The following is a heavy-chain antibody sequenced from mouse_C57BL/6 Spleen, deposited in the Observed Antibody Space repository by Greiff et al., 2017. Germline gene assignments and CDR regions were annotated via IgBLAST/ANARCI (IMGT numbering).Heavy chain of an antibody. CDR1: GYTFTSYW. CDR3: AREDSSGYFDY. Sequence: QVQLQQPGAELVRPGSSVKLSCKASGYTFTSYWMHWVKQRPIQGLEWIGNIDPSDSETPYNQKFKDKATLTVDKSSSTAYMQLSSLTSEDSAVYYCAREDSSGYFDYWGQGTTLTVSS. J-gene: IGHJ2*01. CDR2: IDPSDSET. V-gene: IGHV1-52*01. D-gene: IGHD3-2*02.